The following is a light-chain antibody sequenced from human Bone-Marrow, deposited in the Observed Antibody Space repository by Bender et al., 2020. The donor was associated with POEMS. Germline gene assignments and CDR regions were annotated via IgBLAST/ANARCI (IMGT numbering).Light chain of an antibody. CDR2: NNS. CDR1: SSKFGSYP. Sequence: QSVLTQPPSASGTPGQRVTISCSGSSSKFGSYPVNWYQQLPGAAPKLVIFNNSQRPSGAPDRFSGSNSGTSASLAMSGLLSDDEADFYCATWDDSLNGWVFGGGTKLTVL. V-gene: IGLV1-44*01. J-gene: IGLJ3*02. CDR3: ATWDDSLNGWV.